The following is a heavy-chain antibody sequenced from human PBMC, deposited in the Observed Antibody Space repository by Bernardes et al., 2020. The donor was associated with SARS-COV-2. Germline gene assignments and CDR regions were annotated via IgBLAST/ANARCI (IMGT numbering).Heavy chain of an antibody. CDR2: INSAGVVT. D-gene: IGHD3-22*01. Sequence: GGSLRLSCAASGFDFKKSSMSWVRQAPGKGLEWVSGINSAGVVTYYADSVKGRFTISRDNSKNTLYLQMNSLRAEDTAVYYCAKDYDSSGYGAYYFDYWGQGTLVTVSS. J-gene: IGHJ4*02. CDR3: AKDYDSSGYGAYYFDY. V-gene: IGHV3-23*01. CDR1: GFDFKKSS.